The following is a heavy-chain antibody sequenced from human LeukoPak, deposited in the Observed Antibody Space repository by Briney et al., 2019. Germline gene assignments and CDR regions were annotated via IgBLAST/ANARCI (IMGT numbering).Heavy chain of an antibody. CDR3: ARVNPLGYFDQ. Sequence: SETLSLTCTVSGGFTSAYYWSCVRQPLGKGLEWIGSVFYSRNSNYNPSLTRRVAMSVDTSKSHFSLKLTSVIAADTAVYYCARVNPLGYFDQWGQGTLVAVSS. CDR2: VFYSRNS. J-gene: IGHJ4*02. V-gene: IGHV4-59*13. CDR1: GGFTSAYY.